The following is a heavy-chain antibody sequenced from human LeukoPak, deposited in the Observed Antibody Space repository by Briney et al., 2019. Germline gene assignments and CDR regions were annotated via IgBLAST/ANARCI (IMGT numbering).Heavy chain of an antibody. J-gene: IGHJ4*02. Sequence: SETLSLTCTVSGGSISSGDYYWSWIRQPPGKGPEWIGYIYYSGSTYYNPSLKSRVTISVDTSKNQFSLKLSSVTAADTAVYYCARGSYMVEIAYFDYWGQGTLVTVSS. CDR1: GGSISSGDYY. V-gene: IGHV4-30-4*01. CDR2: IYYSGST. D-gene: IGHD2-21*01. CDR3: ARGSYMVEIAYFDY.